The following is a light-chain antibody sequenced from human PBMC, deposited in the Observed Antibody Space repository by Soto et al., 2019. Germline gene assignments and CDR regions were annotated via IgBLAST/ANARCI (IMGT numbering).Light chain of an antibody. J-gene: IGKJ4*01. CDR2: DAS. Sequence: EIVLTQSPATLSLSPGERATLSCRASQSVSIYLAWYQQKPGQAPRLLIYDASNRATGIPARFRGSGSGTDFTLTISSLEPEDFAVYYCQQRSNWLTFGGGTKVEIK. CDR3: QQRSNWLT. V-gene: IGKV3-11*01. CDR1: QSVSIY.